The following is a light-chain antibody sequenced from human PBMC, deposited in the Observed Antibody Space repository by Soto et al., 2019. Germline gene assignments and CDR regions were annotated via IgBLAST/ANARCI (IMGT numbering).Light chain of an antibody. Sequence: DIQMTQSPSSLSASVGDRVTITCRASQSISSYLNWYQQKPGKAPKLLIYAASSLQSGVPSRFSGSGSGTDFTFTISSLQPEDIGTYYCQQYENFPITFGQGTRLEIK. CDR2: AAS. CDR3: QQYENFPIT. J-gene: IGKJ5*01. CDR1: QSISSY. V-gene: IGKV1-39*01.